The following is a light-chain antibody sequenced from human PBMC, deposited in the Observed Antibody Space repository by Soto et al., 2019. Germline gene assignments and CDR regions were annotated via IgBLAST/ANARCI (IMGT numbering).Light chain of an antibody. J-gene: IGKJ1*01. CDR2: GAS. Sequence: EVVLTQSPGTLSLSPWDRATLSCRASQTVGSSYLAWYQQRPGQAPRLLIYGASSRATGIPDRFSGSGSGTDFTLTISRLEPEDFAVYYCQQYDSSPQTFGEGTKVDIK. CDR3: QQYDSSPQT. CDR1: QTVGSSY. V-gene: IGKV3-20*01.